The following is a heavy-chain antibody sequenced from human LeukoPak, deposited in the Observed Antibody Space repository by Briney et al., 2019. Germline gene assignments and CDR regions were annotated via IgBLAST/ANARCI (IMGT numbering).Heavy chain of an antibody. Sequence: GGSLRLSCAASGFTVSSNYMSWVRQAPGKGLEWVSVIYSDGSTYYADSVKGRFTISRDNSKNTLYLQMNSLRAEDTAVYYCARGGPMVRGISGYWGQGTLVTVSS. D-gene: IGHD3-10*01. CDR2: IYSDGST. J-gene: IGHJ4*02. V-gene: IGHV3-66*01. CDR1: GFTVSSNY. CDR3: ARGGPMVRGISGY.